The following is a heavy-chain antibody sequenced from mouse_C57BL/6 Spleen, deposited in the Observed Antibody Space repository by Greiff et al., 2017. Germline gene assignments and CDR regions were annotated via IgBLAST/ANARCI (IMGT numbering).Heavy chain of an antibody. D-gene: IGHD1-1*01. Sequence: QVQLQQPGAELVRPGSSVKLSCKASGYTFTSYWMHWVKQRPIQGLEWIGNIDPSDSETHYNQKFKDKATFSGDKSSSTAYMQRSSLTSEDSAVYYCARYYGSSYDWYFDVWGTGTTVTVSS. V-gene: IGHV1-52*01. CDR2: IDPSDSET. J-gene: IGHJ1*03. CDR3: ARYYGSSYDWYFDV. CDR1: GYTFTSYW.